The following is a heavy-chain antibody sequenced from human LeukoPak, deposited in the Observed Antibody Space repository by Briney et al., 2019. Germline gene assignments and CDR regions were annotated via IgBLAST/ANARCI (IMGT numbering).Heavy chain of an antibody. D-gene: IGHD5-18*01. CDR1: GFTFSSYA. J-gene: IGHJ6*03. CDR2: ISYDGSNK. Sequence: PGGSLRLSCAASGFTFSSYAMHWVRQAPGKGLEWVAVISYDGSNKYYADSVKGRFTISRDNSKNTLYLQMNSLRAEDTAVYYCAREGYSYPYYYYMDVWGKGTTVTVSS. V-gene: IGHV3-30*04. CDR3: AREGYSYPYYYYMDV.